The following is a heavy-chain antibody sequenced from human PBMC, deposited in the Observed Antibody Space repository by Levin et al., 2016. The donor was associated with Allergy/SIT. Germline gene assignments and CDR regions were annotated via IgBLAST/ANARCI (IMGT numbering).Heavy chain of an antibody. CDR3: ARCYGDYKPDY. D-gene: IGHD4-17*01. CDR1: GGSFSGYY. CDR2: INHSGST. V-gene: IGHV4-34*01. Sequence: SETLSLTCAVYGGSFSGYYWSWIRQPPGKGLEWIGEINHSGSTNYNPSLKSRVTISVDTSKNQFSLKLSSVTAADTAVYYCARCYGDYKPDYWGQGTLVTVSS. J-gene: IGHJ4*02.